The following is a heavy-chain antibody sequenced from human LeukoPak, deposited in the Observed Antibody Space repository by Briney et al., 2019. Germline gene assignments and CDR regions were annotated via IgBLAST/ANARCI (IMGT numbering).Heavy chain of an antibody. Sequence: PSETLSLTCTVSGGSISSYYWSWIRQPAGKGLEWIGRIYTSGSTNYNPSLKRRVTMSVDTSKNQFSLKLSSVTAADTAVYYCARDRPPSSGGPRLFDYWGQGTLVTVSS. J-gene: IGHJ4*02. D-gene: IGHD6-19*01. V-gene: IGHV4-4*07. CDR3: ARDRPPSSGGPRLFDY. CDR2: IYTSGST. CDR1: GGSISSYY.